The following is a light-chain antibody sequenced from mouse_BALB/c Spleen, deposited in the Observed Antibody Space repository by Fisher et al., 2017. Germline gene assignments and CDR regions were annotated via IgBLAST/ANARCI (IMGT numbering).Light chain of an antibody. CDR3: QQYHSYPPMT. Sequence: IVLTQSPAIMSASPGEKVTLTCSASSSVSSSYLYWYQQKPGSSPKLWIYSTSNLAFGVPARFSGSGSGTSYSLTISSMEAEDAASYYCQQYHSYPPMTFGGGTKLEIK. CDR1: SSVSSSY. J-gene: IGKJ1*01. V-gene: IGKV4-79*01. CDR2: STS.